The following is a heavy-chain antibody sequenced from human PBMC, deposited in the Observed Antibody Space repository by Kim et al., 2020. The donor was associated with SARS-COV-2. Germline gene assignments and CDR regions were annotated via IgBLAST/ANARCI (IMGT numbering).Heavy chain of an antibody. CDR2: IFYSGST. J-gene: IGHJ4*02. CDR1: TDSFSAYY. CDR3: ARSEGRASWHQFDY. Sequence: SETLSLTCTVSTDSFSAYYWSWIRQIPGKGLEWIGYIFYSGSTNYKPSLKSRATISWDTSRNQFSLDLTSVTQADTAVNYCARSEGRASWHQFDYWGQGVLVTVST. V-gene: IGHV4-59*01.